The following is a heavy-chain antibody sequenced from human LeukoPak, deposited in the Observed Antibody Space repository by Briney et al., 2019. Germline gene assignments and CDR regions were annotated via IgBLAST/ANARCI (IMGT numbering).Heavy chain of an antibody. CDR2: IYYSGST. CDR1: GGSISSSSYY. V-gene: IGHV4-39*01. CDR3: ARHVRFLEWLSSYYFDY. D-gene: IGHD3-3*01. Sequence: SETLYLTCTVSGGSISSSSYYWGWIPQPPGKGLEWIGSIYYSGSTYYNPSLKSRVTISVDTSKSPFSLRLTSVTAADTAVYYCARHVRFLEWLSSYYFDYWGQGTLATVSS. J-gene: IGHJ4*02.